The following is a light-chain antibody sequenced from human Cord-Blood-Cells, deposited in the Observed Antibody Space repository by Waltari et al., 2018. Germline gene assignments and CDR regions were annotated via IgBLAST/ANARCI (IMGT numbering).Light chain of an antibody. CDR2: YDS. Sequence: SYVLTQPPSVSVAPGKTARLTCGGNNIGSKSVHWYQQKPGQAPVLVIYYDSARPSGIPERFSGSKSGNTATLTISRVEAGDEADYYCQVWDSSSDHRVFGGGTKLTVL. CDR3: QVWDSSSDHRV. J-gene: IGLJ3*02. V-gene: IGLV3-21*04. CDR1: NIGSKS.